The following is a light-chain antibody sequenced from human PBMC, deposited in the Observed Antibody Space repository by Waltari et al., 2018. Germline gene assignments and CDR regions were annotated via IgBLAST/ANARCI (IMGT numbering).Light chain of an antibody. CDR2: TNK. V-gene: IGLV1-47*01. CDR3: AAWDDSLSGRV. CDR1: RSNIGSNY. J-gene: IGLJ3*02. Sequence: QSVLTQPPSASGTPGPRVTISCSGSRSNIGSNYVYWYQQLPGTAPKLLIYTNKQRPAGGPDRYCGSRSGTSASLTISGRRSEDEADYHCAAWDDSLSGRVFGGGTKVTVL.